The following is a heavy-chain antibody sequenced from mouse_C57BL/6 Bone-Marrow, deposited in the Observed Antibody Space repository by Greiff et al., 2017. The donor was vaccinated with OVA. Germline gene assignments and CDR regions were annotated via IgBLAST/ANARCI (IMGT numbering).Heavy chain of an antibody. D-gene: IGHD1-1*01. Sequence: QVQLQQSGAELVRPGASVKLSCKASGYTFTDYYINWVKQRPGQGLEWIARIYPGSGNTYYNEKFKGKATLTAEKSSSTAYMQLSSLTSEDSAVYFCAIYVVYYFDDWGKGTTLTVSS. CDR2: IYPGSGNT. CDR1: GYTFTDYY. J-gene: IGHJ2*01. CDR3: AIYVVYYFDD. V-gene: IGHV1-76*01.